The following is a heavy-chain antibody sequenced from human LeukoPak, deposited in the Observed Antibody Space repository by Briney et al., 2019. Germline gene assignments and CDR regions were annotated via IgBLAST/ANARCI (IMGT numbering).Heavy chain of an antibody. D-gene: IGHD6-19*01. CDR1: GGSISSFY. J-gene: IGHJ4*02. Sequence: SQTLSLTCTVSGGSISSFYYTWIRQPPGKGLEWIGYIDSSGITNYNSSLNSRVTISLDTSQNQFSLKLNSVTAADTAVYYCATVASGWYPDYWGQGALVTVAS. CDR3: ATVASGWYPDY. CDR2: IDSSGIT. V-gene: IGHV4-59*01.